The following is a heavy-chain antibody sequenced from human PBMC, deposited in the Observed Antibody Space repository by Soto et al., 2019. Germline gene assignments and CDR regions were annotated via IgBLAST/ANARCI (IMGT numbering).Heavy chain of an antibody. CDR1: GFNFISYN. CDR3: AGGGIMYGDYRSMDV. Sequence: GVSLRLSCAAAGFNFISYNMNWVRKDTGKGLEWVSSLSSSSSYIYYADSVKGRFTISRDNAKNSLYLQMNSLRAEDTAVYYCAGGGIMYGDYRSMDVWGKGTTVTVSS. CDR2: LSSSSSYI. V-gene: IGHV3-21*01. J-gene: IGHJ6*03. D-gene: IGHD4-17*01.